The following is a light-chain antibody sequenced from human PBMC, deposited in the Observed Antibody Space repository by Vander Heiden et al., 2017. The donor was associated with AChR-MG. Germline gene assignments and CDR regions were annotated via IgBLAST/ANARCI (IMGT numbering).Light chain of an antibody. CDR2: AAS. V-gene: IGKV1-39*01. CDR3: QPSDSTPFT. J-gene: IGKJ3*01. Sequence: DIKMTQSPSSLSASVGDRVAITCRASQSISSYLNWFQQKPGKAPKLLIYAASSLQSGVPSRFSGSGSGKDCTLTIRSLQPEDFATYYLQPSDSTPFTFGHGTKVDIK. CDR1: QSISSY.